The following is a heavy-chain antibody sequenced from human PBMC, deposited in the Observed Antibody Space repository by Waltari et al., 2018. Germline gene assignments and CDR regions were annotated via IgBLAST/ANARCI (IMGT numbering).Heavy chain of an antibody. J-gene: IGHJ3*01. Sequence: EVQLVESGGGLVQPGGSLSVSCAASGVTFNLYWMSWVRQAPGKGLEFVANINQDGSEKSYVDSVKGRFTISRDNAKNSMSLQMSSLRAEDAAVYYCARDPGFSEFDLWGQGTLVSISA. V-gene: IGHV3-7*01. CDR1: GVTFNLYW. CDR3: ARDPGFSEFDL. CDR2: INQDGSEK.